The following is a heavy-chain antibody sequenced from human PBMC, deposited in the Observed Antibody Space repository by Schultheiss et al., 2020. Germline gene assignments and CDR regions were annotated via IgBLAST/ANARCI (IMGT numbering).Heavy chain of an antibody. CDR3: ARYCSGGSCYKGFYY. J-gene: IGHJ4*02. CDR2: MNPNSGNT. CDR1: GYTFTSYD. V-gene: IGHV1-8*01. Sequence: ASVKVSCKASGYTFTSYDINWVRQATGQGLEWMGWMNPNSGNTGYAQKFQGRVTMTRDTSTSTVYMELSSLRSDDTAVYYCARYCSGGSCYKGFYYWGQGTLVTVSS. D-gene: IGHD2-15*01.